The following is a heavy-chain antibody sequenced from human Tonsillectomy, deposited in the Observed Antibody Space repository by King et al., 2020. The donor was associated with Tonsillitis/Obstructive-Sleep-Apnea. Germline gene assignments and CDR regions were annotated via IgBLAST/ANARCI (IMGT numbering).Heavy chain of an antibody. CDR2: IYWDDDK. Sequence: TLKESGPTLVKPTQTLMLTCTFSGFSLSTSRVGVGWIRQPPGKALEWLALIYWDDDKRYSPSLESRLTTTKDTSKNQVLLTMTNLDPVDTATYYCARENYDSSGYFAGLHFDYWGQGALVTVSS. CDR3: ARENYDSSGYFAGLHFDY. D-gene: IGHD3-22*01. V-gene: IGHV2-5*02. CDR1: GFSLSTSRVG. J-gene: IGHJ4*02.